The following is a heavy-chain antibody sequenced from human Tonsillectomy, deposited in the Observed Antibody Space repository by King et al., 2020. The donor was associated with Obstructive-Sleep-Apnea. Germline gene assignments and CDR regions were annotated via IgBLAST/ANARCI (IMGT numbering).Heavy chain of an antibody. CDR3: ARGGGEVQLWGPITMYGDV. J-gene: IGHJ6*02. CDR1: GYTFTSYA. V-gene: IGHV1-3*01. Sequence: VQLVQSGAEVKKPGASVKVSCKASGYTFTSYAMHWVRQAPGQRLEWMGWINAGNGNTKYSQKFQGRVTITRDTSASTAYMELSSLRSEDTAVYYCARGGGEVQLWGPITMYGDVWGQGTTVTVSS. CDR2: INAGNGNT. D-gene: IGHD5-18*01.